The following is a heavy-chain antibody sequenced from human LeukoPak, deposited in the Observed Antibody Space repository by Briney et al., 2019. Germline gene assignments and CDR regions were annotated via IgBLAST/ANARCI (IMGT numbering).Heavy chain of an antibody. D-gene: IGHD1-20*01. V-gene: IGHV3-21*01. Sequence: GGSLRLSCAGSGFPFSSHGMNWVRQAPGKGLEWVSSISSSSSYIYYADSVKGRFTISRDNAKNSLYLQMNSLRAEDTAVYYRARGGYNWNQNWFDPWGQGTLVTVSS. CDR2: ISSSSSYI. CDR1: GFPFSSHG. CDR3: ARGGYNWNQNWFDP. J-gene: IGHJ5*02.